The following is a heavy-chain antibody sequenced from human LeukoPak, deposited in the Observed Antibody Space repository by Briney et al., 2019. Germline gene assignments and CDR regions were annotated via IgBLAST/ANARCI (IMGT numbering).Heavy chain of an antibody. J-gene: IGHJ4*02. CDR3: ARDLRNIAVAGSCY. CDR1: GYTFTGYY. D-gene: IGHD6-19*01. CDR2: INPNSGGT. V-gene: IGHV1-2*02. Sequence: ASVKVSCKASGYTFTGYYMHWVRQAPGQGLEWMGWINPNSGGTNYAQKFQGRVTMTRDTSISTAYMELSRLRSDDTAVYYCARDLRNIAVAGSCYWGQGTLVTVSS.